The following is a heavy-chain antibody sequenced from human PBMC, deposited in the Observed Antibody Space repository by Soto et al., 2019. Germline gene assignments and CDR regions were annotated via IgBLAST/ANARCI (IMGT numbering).Heavy chain of an antibody. CDR3: ARAIGGYSYGSFYYYGMDV. CDR2: IYYSGST. J-gene: IGHJ6*02. V-gene: IGHV4-31*03. CDR1: GGSISSGGYY. Sequence: PSETLSLTCTVSGGSISSGGYYWSWIRQHPGKGLEWIGYIYYSGSTYYNPSLKSRVTISVDTSKNQFSLKLSSVTAADTAVYYCARAIGGYSYGSFYYYGMDVWGQGTTVTGLL. D-gene: IGHD5-18*01.